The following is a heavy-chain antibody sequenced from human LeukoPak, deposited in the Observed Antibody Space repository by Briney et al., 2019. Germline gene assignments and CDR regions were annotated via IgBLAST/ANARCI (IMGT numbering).Heavy chain of an antibody. CDR3: ARDSTVESEFDP. D-gene: IGHD4-23*01. J-gene: IGHJ5*02. CDR1: GGSISSYY. Sequence: SETLSLPCTVSGGSISSYYWSWIRQPAGKGLEWIGHIYTSGSTNYNPSLKSRVTMSVDTSKNQFSLKLSSVTAADTAVYYCARDSTVESEFDPWGQGTLVTVSS. CDR2: IYTSGST. V-gene: IGHV4-4*07.